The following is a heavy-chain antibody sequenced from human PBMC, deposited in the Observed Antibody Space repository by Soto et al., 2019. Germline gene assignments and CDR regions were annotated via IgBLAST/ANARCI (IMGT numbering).Heavy chain of an antibody. CDR3: ARLRFRITIFGVLIIPDAFDI. J-gene: IGHJ3*02. CDR1: GGSFSGYY. D-gene: IGHD3-3*01. CDR2: INHSGST. Sequence: SETLSVTCAVYGGSFSGYYWSWIRQPPGKGLEWIGEINHSGSTNYSPSLKSRVTISVDTSKNQFSLKLSSVTAADTAVYYCARLRFRITIFGVLIIPDAFDIWGQGTMVTVSS. V-gene: IGHV4-34*01.